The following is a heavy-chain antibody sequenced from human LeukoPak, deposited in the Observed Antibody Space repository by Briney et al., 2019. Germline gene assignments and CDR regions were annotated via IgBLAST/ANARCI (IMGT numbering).Heavy chain of an antibody. CDR3: ARSKRLDRVVVVPAARGDWFDP. CDR1: GFTFSDYY. V-gene: IGHV3-11*04. CDR2: ISSSGSTI. J-gene: IGHJ5*02. D-gene: IGHD2-2*01. Sequence: KSGGSLRLSCAASGFTFSDYYMSWIRQAPGKGLEWVSYISSSGSTIYYADSVKGRFTISRDNAKNSLYLQMNSLRAEDTAVYYCARSKRLDRVVVVPAARGDWFDPWGQGTLVTVSS.